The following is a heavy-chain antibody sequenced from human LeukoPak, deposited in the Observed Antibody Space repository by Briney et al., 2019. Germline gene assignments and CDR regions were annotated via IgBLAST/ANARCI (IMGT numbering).Heavy chain of an antibody. J-gene: IGHJ5*02. CDR2: IYWDDDK. CDR1: GFSLSTSGVG. CDR3: AHRPPSVLGEDWFDP. Sequence: SGPTLVNPTQTLTLTCTFSGFSLSTSGVGVGWIRQPPGKALEWLALIYWDDDKRYSPSLKNRLTITKDTSKNQVVLTMTNMDPVDTATYYCAHRPPSVLGEDWFDPWGQGILVTVSS. D-gene: IGHD2-21*01. V-gene: IGHV2-5*02.